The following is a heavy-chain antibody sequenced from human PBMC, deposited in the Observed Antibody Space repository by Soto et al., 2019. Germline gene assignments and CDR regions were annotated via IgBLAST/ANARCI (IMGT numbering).Heavy chain of an antibody. Sequence: PGGSLRLSCAASGFTFSSYGMHWVRQAPGKGLEWVAVIWSDGSNKYYADSAKGRFTISRDKSKNSLYLQMNSLRAEDTAVYDCARYKLLSDYGMDVWGQGTTVTASS. CDR3: ARYKLLSDYGMDV. CDR2: IWSDGSNK. D-gene: IGHD2-2*01. V-gene: IGHV3-33*01. CDR1: GFTFSSYG. J-gene: IGHJ6*02.